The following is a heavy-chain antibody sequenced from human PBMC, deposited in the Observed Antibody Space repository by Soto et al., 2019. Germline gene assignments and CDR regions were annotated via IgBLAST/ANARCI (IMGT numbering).Heavy chain of an antibody. V-gene: IGHV3-48*02. CDR2: ISASSSSI. J-gene: IGHJ4*02. D-gene: IGHD3-3*01. Sequence: PGGSLRLSCSASVFTYSNYAMNWFRQAPEKGLEWVAYISASSSSIYYADPVKGRFTISRDNAKNSLYLQMNSLRDEDTAVYYCTRDFTWSEVYWGQGVQVTVSS. CDR1: VFTYSNYA. CDR3: TRDFTWSEVY.